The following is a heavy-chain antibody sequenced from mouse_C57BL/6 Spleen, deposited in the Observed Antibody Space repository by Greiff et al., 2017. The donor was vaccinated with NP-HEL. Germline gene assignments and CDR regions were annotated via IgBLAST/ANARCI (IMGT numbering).Heavy chain of an antibody. CDR1: GYSITSGYY. V-gene: IGHV3-6*01. CDR2: ISYDGSN. D-gene: IGHD1-1*01. Sequence: EVKVEESGPGLVKPSQSLSLTCSVTGYSITSGYYWNWIRQFPGNKLEWMGYISYDGSNNYNPSLKNRISITRDTSKNQFFLKLNSVTTEDTATYYCARDRGDYGSSYDYAMDYWGQGTSVTVSS. CDR3: ARDRGDYGSSYDYAMDY. J-gene: IGHJ4*01.